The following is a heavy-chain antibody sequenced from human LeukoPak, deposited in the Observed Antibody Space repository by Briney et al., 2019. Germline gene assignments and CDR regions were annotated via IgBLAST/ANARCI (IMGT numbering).Heavy chain of an antibody. J-gene: IGHJ4*02. CDR2: IYYSGST. V-gene: IGHV4-39*07. CDR3: ARTGSVPY. D-gene: IGHD1-1*01. CDR1: GGSISGSSYY. Sequence: SETLSLTCTVSGGSISGSSYYWGWIRQPPGKGLEWIGSIYYSGSTYYNPSLKSRVTISVDTSKNQFSLKLSSVTAADTAVYYCARTGSVPYWGQGTLVTVSS.